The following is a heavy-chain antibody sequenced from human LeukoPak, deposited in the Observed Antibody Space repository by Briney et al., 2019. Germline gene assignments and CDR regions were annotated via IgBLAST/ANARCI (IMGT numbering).Heavy chain of an antibody. V-gene: IGHV1-69*13. CDR1: GGTFSSYA. J-gene: IGHJ6*02. CDR3: ARERLGKAMVQFGYYYYGMDV. CDR2: IIPIFGTA. Sequence: ASVKVSCKASGGTFSSYAISWVRQAPGQGLEWMGGIIPIFGTANYAQKFQGRVTITADESTSTAYMELSSLRSEDTAVYYCARERLGKAMVQFGYYYYGMDVRGQGTTVTVSS. D-gene: IGHD3-10*01.